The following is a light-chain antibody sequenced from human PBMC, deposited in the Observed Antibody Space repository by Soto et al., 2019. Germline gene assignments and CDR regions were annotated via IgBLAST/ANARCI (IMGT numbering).Light chain of an antibody. V-gene: IGKV3-20*01. J-gene: IGKJ1*01. CDR2: GAS. Sequence: EVVMTQSPDTLSVSPGERATLSCRASQSVGSNLAWYQQKPGQAPRLLIYGASNRATGIPDRFSGSGSGTDFTLTISRLEPEDFAVYYCQQYGSSPWTFGQGTKVDIK. CDR3: QQYGSSPWT. CDR1: QSVGSN.